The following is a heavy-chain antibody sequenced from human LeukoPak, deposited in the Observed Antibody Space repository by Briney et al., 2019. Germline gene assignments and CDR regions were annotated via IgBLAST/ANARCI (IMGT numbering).Heavy chain of an antibody. CDR3: TTVSDV. CDR1: GFTFSIAS. V-gene: IGHV3-15*01. J-gene: IGHJ6*04. Sequence: PGGSLRLSSAASGFTFSIASMSWGRQAPGKGLEWVGRIKTKADGGTTDYSAPVKGRFTISRDDSTNTLFLQMNSLKTEDTAVYYCTTVSDVWGKGTTVTVSS. CDR2: IKTKADGGTT.